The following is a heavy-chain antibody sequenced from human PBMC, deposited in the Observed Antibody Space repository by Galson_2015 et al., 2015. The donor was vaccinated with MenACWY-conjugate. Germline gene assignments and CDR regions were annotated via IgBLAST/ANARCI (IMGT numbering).Heavy chain of an antibody. D-gene: IGHD3-9*01. CDR2: TYSTSRWNT. CDR1: GDSVSGTNVA. V-gene: IGHV6-1*01. Sequence: CAISGDSVSGTNVAWNWIRQSPSRGLEWLGRTYSTSRWNTNYAMFVTRRIAISPDPSKNQVTLQLNSVTPEDTAVYYCAREVLNIFDSWGQGTLVTVSS. J-gene: IGHJ4*02. CDR3: AREVLNIFDS.